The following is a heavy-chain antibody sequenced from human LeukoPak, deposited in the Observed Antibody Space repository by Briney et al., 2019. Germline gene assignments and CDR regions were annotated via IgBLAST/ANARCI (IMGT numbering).Heavy chain of an antibody. D-gene: IGHD2-8*01. V-gene: IGHV4-59*01. CDR3: AGAGMGDYLDY. CDR1: GGSISSYY. J-gene: IGHJ4*02. CDR2: IYYSGST. Sequence: SETLSLTCTVSGGSISSYYWSWIRQPPGKGLEWIGYIYYSGSTNYNPSLKSRVTISVDTSKNQFSLKLSSVTAADTAVYYCAGAGMGDYLDYWGQGTLVTVSS.